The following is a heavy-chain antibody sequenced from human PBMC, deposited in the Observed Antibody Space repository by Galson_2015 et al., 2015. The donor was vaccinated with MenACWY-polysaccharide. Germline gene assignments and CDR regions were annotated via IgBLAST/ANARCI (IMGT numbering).Heavy chain of an antibody. D-gene: IGHD2-21*02. CDR3: ARDPHCGAGCSIHDAFDV. J-gene: IGHJ3*01. CDR2: INTDGSST. Sequence: SLRLSCAASGFTFSSYCMHWVRQAPGEGLVWVSRINTDGSSTYYASTVNGRFTVSRDSAKNTVYLQMNSLSAEDTAVYYCARDPHCGAGCSIHDAFDVWGQGTKVTVSS. V-gene: IGHV3-74*01. CDR1: GFTFSSYC.